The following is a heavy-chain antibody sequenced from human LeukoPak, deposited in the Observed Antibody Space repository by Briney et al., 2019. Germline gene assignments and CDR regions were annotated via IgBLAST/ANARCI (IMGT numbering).Heavy chain of an antibody. CDR2: IRSSGSII. Sequence: PGGSLRLSCAASGFTFSSYEMNWVRQAPGKGLEWVSYIRSSGSIIYYADSVKGRFTISRDNAKNSLYLQMNSLRAEDTAVYYCARDLLTGYSIHYWGQGTLVTVSS. D-gene: IGHD3-9*01. CDR1: GFTFSSYE. CDR3: ARDLLTGYSIHY. V-gene: IGHV3-48*03. J-gene: IGHJ4*02.